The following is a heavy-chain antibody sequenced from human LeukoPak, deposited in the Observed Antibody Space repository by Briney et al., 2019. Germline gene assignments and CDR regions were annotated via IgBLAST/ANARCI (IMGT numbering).Heavy chain of an antibody. J-gene: IGHJ4*02. CDR2: ISYDGSNK. Sequence: GGSLRLSCAASGFTFSSYGMHWVRQAPGKGLEWVAVISYDGSNKYYADSVKGRFTISRDNSKNTLYLQMNSLRAEDTAVYYCAKATRRAVAGTADYWGQGTLVTVSS. V-gene: IGHV3-30*18. CDR3: AKATRRAVAGTADY. CDR1: GFTFSSYG. D-gene: IGHD6-19*01.